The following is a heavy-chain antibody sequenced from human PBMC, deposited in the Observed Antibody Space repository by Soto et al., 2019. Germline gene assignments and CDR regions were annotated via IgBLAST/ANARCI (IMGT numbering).Heavy chain of an antibody. CDR1: RGTFSTYA. V-gene: IGHV1-69*13. CDR3: ARELDSSGYYRFFDH. J-gene: IGHJ4*02. D-gene: IGHD3-22*01. CDR2: VTPIFGTA. Sequence: SVKVSCKTSRGTFSTYAISWVRQAPGQGLEWMGGVTPIFGTANYAQKFQGRVTITADESTSTAYMGVSSLRSEDTAVYYCARELDSSGYYRFFDHWGQGTLVTVSS.